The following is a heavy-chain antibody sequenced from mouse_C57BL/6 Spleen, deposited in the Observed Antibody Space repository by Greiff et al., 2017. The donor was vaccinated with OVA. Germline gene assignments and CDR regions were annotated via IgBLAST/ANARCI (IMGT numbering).Heavy chain of an antibody. D-gene: IGHD2-14*01. CDR2: ISDGGSYT. V-gene: IGHV5-4*01. Sequence: EVMLVESGGGLVKPGGSLKLSCAASGFTFSSYAMSWVRQTPEKRLEWVATISDGGSYTYYPDNVKGRFTISRDNAKNNLYLQMSHLKSEDTAMYYCARDRGTTNAMDYWGQGTSVTVSS. CDR3: ARDRGTTNAMDY. CDR1: GFTFSSYA. J-gene: IGHJ4*01.